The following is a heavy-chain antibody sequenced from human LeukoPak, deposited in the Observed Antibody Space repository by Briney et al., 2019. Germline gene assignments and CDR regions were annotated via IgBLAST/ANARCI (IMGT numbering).Heavy chain of an antibody. CDR2: IWYDGSNK. J-gene: IGHJ4*02. D-gene: IGHD6-19*01. Sequence: GRSLRLSCAASGFTFSSCGMHWVRQAPGKGLEWVAVIWYDGSNKYYADSVKGRFTISRDNSKNTLYLQMNSLRAEDTAVYYCAKDSERAVAGPYYFDYWGQGTLVTVSS. V-gene: IGHV3-33*06. CDR3: AKDSERAVAGPYYFDY. CDR1: GFTFSSCG.